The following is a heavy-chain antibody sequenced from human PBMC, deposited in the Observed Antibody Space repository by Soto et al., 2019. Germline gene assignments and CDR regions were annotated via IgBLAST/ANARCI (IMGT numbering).Heavy chain of an antibody. CDR3: AKDRSVNSGYGRLDY. J-gene: IGHJ4*02. V-gene: IGHV1-69*13. CDR1: GGTFSSYA. Sequence: VASVKVSCKASGGTFSSYAISWVRQAPGQGLEWMGGIIPIFGTANYAQKFQGRVTITADESTSTAYMELSSLRAEDTAVYFCAKDRSVNSGYGRLDYWGQGTQVTVSS. CDR2: IIPIFGTA. D-gene: IGHD5-12*01.